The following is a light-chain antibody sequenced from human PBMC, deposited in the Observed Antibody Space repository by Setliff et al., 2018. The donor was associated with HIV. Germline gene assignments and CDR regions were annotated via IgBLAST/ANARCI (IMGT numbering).Light chain of an antibody. V-gene: IGLV2-11*01. J-gene: IGLJ1*01. CDR2: QAT. Sequence: QSVLAQPRSVSGSPGQSVTIPCTGTSRDFGGANYVSWYQQNPGKAPKLMIYQATKRPSGVSNRFSGSKSGNTASLTISGLQAEDEADYYCCSNTGSNTYVFGSGTKVTVL. CDR1: SRDFGGANY. CDR3: CSNTGSNTYV.